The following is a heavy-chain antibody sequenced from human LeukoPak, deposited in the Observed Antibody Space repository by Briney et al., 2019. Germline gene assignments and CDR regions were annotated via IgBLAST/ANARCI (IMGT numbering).Heavy chain of an antibody. Sequence: SETLSLTCAVYGGSFSGYYWSWIRQPPGKGLEWIGEINHSGSTNYNPSLKSRVTISVDTSKNQFSLKLSSVTAADTAVYYCARAGYCSSTSCFSPVYNWFDPWGQGTLVTASS. CDR1: GGSFSGYY. D-gene: IGHD2-2*01. CDR3: ARAGYCSSTSCFSPVYNWFDP. V-gene: IGHV4-34*01. J-gene: IGHJ5*02. CDR2: INHSGST.